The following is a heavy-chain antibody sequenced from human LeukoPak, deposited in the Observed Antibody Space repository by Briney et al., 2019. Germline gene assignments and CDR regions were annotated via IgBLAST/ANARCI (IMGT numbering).Heavy chain of an antibody. CDR1: GFTFSSYG. CDR3: AKGRIPGWYMAVDY. D-gene: IGHD6-19*01. V-gene: IGHV3-30*18. CDR2: ISYDGSNK. Sequence: GGSLRLSCAASGFTFSSYGMHWVRQAPGKGLEWVAVISYDGSNKYYADSVKGRFTISRDNSKNTLYLQMNSLRAEDTAVYYCAKGRIPGWYMAVDYWGQGTLVTVSS. J-gene: IGHJ4*02.